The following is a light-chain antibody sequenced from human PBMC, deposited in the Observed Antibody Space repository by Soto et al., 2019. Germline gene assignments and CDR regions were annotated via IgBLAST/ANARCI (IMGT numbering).Light chain of an antibody. Sequence: QSALTQPRSVSGSPGQSVTISCTGTSSDVGGYNYVSWYQQHPGKAPKLMIYDVSKRPSGVPDRFSVSKSGNTASLTISGLHAEDEADYCCCSYECSYTYVFGAGTKLTVL. CDR3: CSYECSYTYV. V-gene: IGLV2-11*01. CDR2: DVS. CDR1: SSDVGGYNY. J-gene: IGLJ1*01.